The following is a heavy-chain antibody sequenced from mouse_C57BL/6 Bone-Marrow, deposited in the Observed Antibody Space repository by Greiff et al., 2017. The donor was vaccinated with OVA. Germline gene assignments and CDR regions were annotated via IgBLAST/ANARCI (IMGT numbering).Heavy chain of an antibody. CDR1: GYTFTSYW. V-gene: IGHV1-50*01. J-gene: IGHJ3*01. Sequence: QVQLQQPGAELVKPGASVKLSCKASGYTFTSYWMQWVKQRPGQGLEWIGEIDPSDSYTNYNQKFKGKATLTVDTSSSTASMQLSSLTSEDSAVYYCARGYDGYSAWFAYWGQGTLVTVSA. D-gene: IGHD2-3*01. CDR3: ARGYDGYSAWFAY. CDR2: IDPSDSYT.